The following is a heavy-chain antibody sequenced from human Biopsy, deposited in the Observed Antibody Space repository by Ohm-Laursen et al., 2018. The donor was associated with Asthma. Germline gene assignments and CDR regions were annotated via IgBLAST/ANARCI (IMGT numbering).Heavy chain of an antibody. CDR3: ARGYSGSDRIVYYYSGLEV. D-gene: IGHD5-12*01. J-gene: IGHJ6*02. CDR2: IIPIFGPT. CDR1: GGTFSSNS. Sequence: SVKVSCKVSGGTFSSNSINWVRQAPGQGLEWMGRIIPIFGPTNYAQKFQGRVTITADESTSTAYMELSSLSSEDTAVYYCARGYSGSDRIVYYYSGLEVWGQGTTVTVSS. V-gene: IGHV1-69*13.